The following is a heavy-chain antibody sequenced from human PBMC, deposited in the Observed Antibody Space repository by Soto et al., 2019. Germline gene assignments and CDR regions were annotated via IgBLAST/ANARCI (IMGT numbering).Heavy chain of an antibody. CDR2: VNPNNGDT. CDR3: AKVSRKGSAIDFDY. J-gene: IGHJ4*02. D-gene: IGHD3-10*01. Sequence: QVQLVQSGAELKKPGASVKVSCKASGYTFSNYDMNWVRQATEQGPEWIGWVNPNNGDTGYAQKFQGRVTLTTDISTTTAYMELTSLRSEDTAIYYWAKVSRKGSAIDFDYWGQGTLITVSS. V-gene: IGHV1-8*01. CDR1: GYTFSNYD.